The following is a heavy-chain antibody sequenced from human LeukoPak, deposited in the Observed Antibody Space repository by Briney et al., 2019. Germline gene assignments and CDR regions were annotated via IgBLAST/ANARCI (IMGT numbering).Heavy chain of an antibody. CDR2: ISGSGGST. CDR1: GFTFSSYS. CDR3: AKKGGYYDSSGYLDY. J-gene: IGHJ4*02. D-gene: IGHD3-22*01. V-gene: IGHV3-23*01. Sequence: GGSLRLSCAASGFTFSSYSMNWVRQAPGKGLEWVSSISGSGGSTYYADSVKGRFTISRDNSKNTLYLQMNSLRAEDTAVYYCAKKGGYYDSSGYLDYWGQGTLVTVSS.